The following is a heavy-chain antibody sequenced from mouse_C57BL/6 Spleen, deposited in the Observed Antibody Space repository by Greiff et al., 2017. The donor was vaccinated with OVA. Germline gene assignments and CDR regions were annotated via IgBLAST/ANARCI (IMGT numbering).Heavy chain of an antibody. CDR3: ARGGTVWYFDV. CDR2: ISYDGSN. V-gene: IGHV3-6*01. J-gene: IGHJ1*03. D-gene: IGHD1-1*01. Sequence: EVKLMESGPGLVKPSQSLSLSCSVTGYSITSGYYWNWIRQFPGNKLEWMGYISYDGSNNYNPSLKNRISITRDTSNNQFFLKLNSVTTGDTATYYCARGGTVWYFDVWGTGTTVTVSS. CDR1: GYSITSGYY.